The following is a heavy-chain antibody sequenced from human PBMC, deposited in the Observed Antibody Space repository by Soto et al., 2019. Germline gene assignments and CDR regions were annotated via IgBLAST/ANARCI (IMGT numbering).Heavy chain of an antibody. V-gene: IGHV6-1*01. Sequence: SQTLSITCAISGDSVSSNSAAWNWIRQSPSRGLEWLGRTYYRSKWYNDYAVSVKSRITINPDTSKNQFSLQLNSVTPEDTAVYYCAREIYKISIYGVVPLLFDYRTQRSFVT. D-gene: IGHD3-3*01. CDR1: GDSVSSNSAA. CDR2: TYYRSKWYN. J-gene: IGHJ4*02. CDR3: AREIYKISIYGVVPLLFDY.